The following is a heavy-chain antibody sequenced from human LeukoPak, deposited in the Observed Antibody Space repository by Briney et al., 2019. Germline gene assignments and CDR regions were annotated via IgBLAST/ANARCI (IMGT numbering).Heavy chain of an antibody. Sequence: GRSLRLSCAASGFTLSSYAMHWVSQAPGKGLEWEAVISYDGSNKYYADSVKGRFTISRDNSKNTLYLQMNSLRAEDTAVYYCARGPAGIAVAGALDYWAQGTLVTVSS. V-gene: IGHV3-30*04. CDR3: ARGPAGIAVAGALDY. D-gene: IGHD6-19*01. CDR2: ISYDGSNK. J-gene: IGHJ4*02. CDR1: GFTLSSYA.